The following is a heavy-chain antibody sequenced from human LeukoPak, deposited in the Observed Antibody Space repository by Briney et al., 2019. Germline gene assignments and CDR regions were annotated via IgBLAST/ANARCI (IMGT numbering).Heavy chain of an antibody. D-gene: IGHD1-1*01. CDR1: DDSITMYY. CDR2: VYHTGST. CDR3: ARGRVSSSTWYSTYYYYFYMDV. Sequence: SETLSLTCSVSDDSITMYYWTWIRQPPGKGLEWIGYVYHTGSTNFNPSLNGRVSISRDTTNNLFSLRLRSVTAADTAVYFCARGRVSSSTWYSTYYYYFYMDVWGKGTTVTVSS. V-gene: IGHV4-59*01. J-gene: IGHJ6*03.